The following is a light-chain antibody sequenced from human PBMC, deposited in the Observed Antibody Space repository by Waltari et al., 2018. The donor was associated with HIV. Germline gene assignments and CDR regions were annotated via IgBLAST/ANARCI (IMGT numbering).Light chain of an antibody. CDR3: QSYDSSLSGSFV. CDR2: ADD. V-gene: IGLV1-40*01. CDR1: SSNIGAGYD. Sequence: QSVLTQPPSVSGAPGQRVTISCTVSSSNIGAGYDVHWFQQLPGTAPKLLIYADDNRPSGVPDRFSGSKFGTSASLAITGLQAEDEADYYFQSYDSSLSGSFVFGTGTKVTVL. J-gene: IGLJ1*01.